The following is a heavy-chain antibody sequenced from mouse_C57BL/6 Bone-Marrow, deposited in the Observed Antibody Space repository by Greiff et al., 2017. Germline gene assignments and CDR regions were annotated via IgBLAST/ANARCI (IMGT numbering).Heavy chain of an antibody. Sequence: VQLQQSGAELVRPGASVTLSCTASGFTITDDYMYWVKQRPEQGLEWIGGINPENGDTKYAPKFQGQATITADTSSTPAYLQLSSLTSEDTAVYYCTPAGAMDYWGQGTSVTVSS. CDR3: TPAGAMDY. CDR2: INPENGDT. J-gene: IGHJ4*01. V-gene: IGHV14-4*01. CDR1: GFTITDDY.